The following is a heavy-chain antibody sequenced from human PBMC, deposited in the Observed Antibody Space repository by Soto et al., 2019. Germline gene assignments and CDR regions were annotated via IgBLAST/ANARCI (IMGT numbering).Heavy chain of an antibody. CDR1: GFTFSDYY. CDR3: ARGGYDFWSGYGAVWNYYYGMDV. J-gene: IGHJ6*02. D-gene: IGHD3-3*01. CDR2: ISSSGSTI. Sequence: PGGSLRLSCAASGFTFSDYYMSWIRQAPGKGLEWVSYISSSGSTIYYADSVKGRFTISRDNAKNSLYLQMNSLRAEDTAVYYCARGGYDFWSGYGAVWNYYYGMDVWGQGTTVTVSS. V-gene: IGHV3-11*01.